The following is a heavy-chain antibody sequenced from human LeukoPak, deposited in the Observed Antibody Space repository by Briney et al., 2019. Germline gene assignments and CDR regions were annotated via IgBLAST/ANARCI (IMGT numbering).Heavy chain of an antibody. CDR2: ISHDGSNK. J-gene: IGHJ4*02. V-gene: IGHV3-30*18. CDR1: GFTFSSYG. CDR3: AKDLVGADGYSSSWSPFDY. Sequence: GGSLRLSCEASGFTFSSYGMHWVRRAPGKGLEWMTVISHDGSNKYYVDSVKGRFTISRDNSKNTLYLQMNSLRAEDTAVYYCAKDLVGADGYSSSWSPFDYWGQGTLVTVSS. D-gene: IGHD6-13*01.